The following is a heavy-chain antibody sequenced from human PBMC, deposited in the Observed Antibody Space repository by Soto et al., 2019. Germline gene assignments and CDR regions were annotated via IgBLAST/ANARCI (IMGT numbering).Heavy chain of an antibody. Sequence: ASVKVSCKASGYTFTGYAMHWVRQATGQRLEWMGWISAYNGNTNYAQKLQGRVTMTTDTSTSTAYMELRSLRSDDTAVYYCARVGMQILDWFDPWGHGTLVTVSS. D-gene: IGHD2-15*01. CDR1: GYTFTGYA. V-gene: IGHV1-18*01. J-gene: IGHJ5*02. CDR3: ARVGMQILDWFDP. CDR2: ISAYNGNT.